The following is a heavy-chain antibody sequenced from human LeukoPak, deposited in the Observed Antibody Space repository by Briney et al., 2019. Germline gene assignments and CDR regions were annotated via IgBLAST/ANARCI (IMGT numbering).Heavy chain of an antibody. D-gene: IGHD4-17*01. Sequence: PGGSLGLSCAASGFTFSSYWMHWVRQSPGKGLVWVSRINSDGSSTSYADSVKGRVTISRDNAKNTLYLQMNSLRAEDTAVYYCVSVLTVTFDSWGQGTLVTVSS. V-gene: IGHV3-74*01. CDR3: VSVLTVTFDS. J-gene: IGHJ4*02. CDR2: INSDGSST. CDR1: GFTFSSYW.